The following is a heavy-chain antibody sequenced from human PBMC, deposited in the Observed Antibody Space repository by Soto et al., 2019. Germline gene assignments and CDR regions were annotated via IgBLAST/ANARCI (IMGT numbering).Heavy chain of an antibody. D-gene: IGHD6-19*01. J-gene: IGHJ4*02. V-gene: IGHV3-23*01. CDR3: AKAMYSSGWYGFGNFDY. Sequence: VGSLRLSCAASGFTFSSYAMSWVRQAPGKGLEWVSAISGSGGSTYYADSVKGRFTISRDNSKNTLYLQMNSLRAEDTAVYYCAKAMYSSGWYGFGNFDYWGQGTLVTVSS. CDR2: ISGSGGST. CDR1: GFTFSSYA.